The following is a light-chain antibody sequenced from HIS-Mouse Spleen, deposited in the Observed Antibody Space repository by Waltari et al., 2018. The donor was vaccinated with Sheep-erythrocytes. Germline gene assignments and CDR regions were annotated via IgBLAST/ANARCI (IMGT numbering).Light chain of an antibody. CDR3: YSTDSSGNHWV. Sequence: SYELTQPPSVSVSPGQTARITCSGAALPKKYAYWYQQKSGQAPVLVIYEDSKRPSGIPERVSGSSSVTMATLTISGAQVEDDADYYCYSTDSSGNHWVFGGGTKLTVL. CDR1: ALPKKY. CDR2: EDS. V-gene: IGLV3-10*01. J-gene: IGLJ3*02.